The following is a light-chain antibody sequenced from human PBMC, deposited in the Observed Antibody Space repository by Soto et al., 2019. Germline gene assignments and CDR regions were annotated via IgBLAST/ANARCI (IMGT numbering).Light chain of an antibody. J-gene: IGKJ1*01. CDR3: QQYYSYPRT. Sequence: AIRMTQSASSFSASTGDRVTITWWASQGISSYLAWYQQKTGKAPKLLIYAASTLQSGVPSRFSGSGSGTDFNLTISCLQSEDFATYYCQQYYSYPRTFGQGTKVDIK. CDR2: AAS. CDR1: QGISSY. V-gene: IGKV1-8*01.